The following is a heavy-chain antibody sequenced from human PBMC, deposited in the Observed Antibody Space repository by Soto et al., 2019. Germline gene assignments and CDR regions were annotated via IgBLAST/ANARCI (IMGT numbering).Heavy chain of an antibody. CDR3: ARFCPRTGGKFDY. J-gene: IGHJ4*02. Sequence: QVQLQESGPGLVKPSQTLSLTCTVSGGSISSGGYYWSWIRQHPGKGLEWIGYVYYSGSTYYNPSLKSRVTISVDTSKNQFSLKLSSVTAADTAVYYCARFCPRTGGKFDYWGQGTLVTVSS. CDR2: VYYSGST. V-gene: IGHV4-31*03. CDR1: GGSISSGGYY.